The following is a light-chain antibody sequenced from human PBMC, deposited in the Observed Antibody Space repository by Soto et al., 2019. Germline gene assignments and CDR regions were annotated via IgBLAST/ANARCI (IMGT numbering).Light chain of an antibody. V-gene: IGKV3-20*01. J-gene: IGKJ1*01. CDR3: LQYGSIPWT. CDR2: GAS. CDR1: QSVSNNY. Sequence: ENVLTQSPGTLSLSPGERATLSCRASQSVSNNYLAWYQRKPGQAPRPLIYGASSRVPGIPDRFSGGGSGTEFTLTIIRLEPEDFAVYYCLQYGSIPWTFGQGTKVEIK.